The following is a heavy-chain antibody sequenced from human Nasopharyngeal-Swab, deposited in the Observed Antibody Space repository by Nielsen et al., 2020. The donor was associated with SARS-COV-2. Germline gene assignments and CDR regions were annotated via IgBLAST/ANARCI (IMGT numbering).Heavy chain of an antibody. J-gene: IGHJ2*01. Sequence: GESLKISCAASGFTFSSYGMHWVRQAPGTGLEWVAVISYDGSNKYYADSVKGRFTISRDNSRNTLYLQMNSLRAEDTAVYYCARDYGDYESGWYFDLWGRGTLVTVSS. CDR3: ARDYGDYESGWYFDL. D-gene: IGHD4-17*01. CDR1: GFTFSSYG. V-gene: IGHV3-30*03. CDR2: ISYDGSNK.